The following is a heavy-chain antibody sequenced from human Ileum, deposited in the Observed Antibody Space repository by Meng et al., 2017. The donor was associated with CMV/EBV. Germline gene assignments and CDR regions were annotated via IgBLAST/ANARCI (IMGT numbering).Heavy chain of an antibody. Sequence: GSLRLSCAVYGGSFSGYYWSWIRQPPGEGLERIGEIKHSGSTNYNPSLKSRVAMSVDTSKNQFSLTLSSVTAADTATYYCARGSDAGGYSDGWFEIDYWGQGNLVTVSS. CDR2: IKHSGST. D-gene: IGHD6-19*01. J-gene: IGHJ4*02. CDR3: ARGSDAGGYSDGWFEIDY. CDR1: GGSFSGYY. V-gene: IGHV4-34*01.